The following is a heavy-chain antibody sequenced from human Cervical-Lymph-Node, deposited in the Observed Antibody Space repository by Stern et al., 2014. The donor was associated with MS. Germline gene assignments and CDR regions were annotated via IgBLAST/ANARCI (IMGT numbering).Heavy chain of an antibody. CDR2: INRDVSGT. CDR1: GFNFSDYW. V-gene: IGHV3-74*02. D-gene: IGHD3-16*01. Sequence: EVQLVESGGGLVQPGGSLRLSCAASGFNFSDYWMHWVRQFPEKGLFWVSQINRDVSGTSYADSVKGRFSISRDNTKNMLYLRMTSLRAEDTAVYYCARGVGDYWGQGARVTVSS. CDR3: ARGVGDY. J-gene: IGHJ4*02.